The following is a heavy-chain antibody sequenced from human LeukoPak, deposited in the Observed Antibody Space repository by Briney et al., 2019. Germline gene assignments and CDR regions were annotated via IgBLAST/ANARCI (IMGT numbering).Heavy chain of an antibody. J-gene: IGHJ4*02. V-gene: IGHV3-23*01. Sequence: GGSLRLSCAASGFTFSSYGMSWVRQAPGKGLEWVSAISGSGGSTYYADSVKSRFTISRDNSKNTLYLQMNSLRAEDTAVYYCAKPRITMVRGVIGFWGQGTLVTVSS. CDR2: ISGSGGST. D-gene: IGHD3-10*01. CDR3: AKPRITMVRGVIGF. CDR1: GFTFSSYG.